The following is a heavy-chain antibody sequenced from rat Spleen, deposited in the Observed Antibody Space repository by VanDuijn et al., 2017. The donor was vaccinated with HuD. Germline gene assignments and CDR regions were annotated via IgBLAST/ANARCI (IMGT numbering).Heavy chain of an antibody. CDR2: ISYDGSST. CDR1: GFTFSNYD. J-gene: IGHJ2*01. D-gene: IGHD1-10*01. Sequence: EVQLVESGGGLVQPGRSMKLSCAASGFTFSNYDMAWVRQAPTKGLEWVASISYDGSSTYYRDSVKGRFTISRDNAKSTLYLQMDSLRSEDTATYYCARARTTSNYFDYWGQGVMVTVSS. V-gene: IGHV5-25*01. CDR3: ARARTTSNYFDY.